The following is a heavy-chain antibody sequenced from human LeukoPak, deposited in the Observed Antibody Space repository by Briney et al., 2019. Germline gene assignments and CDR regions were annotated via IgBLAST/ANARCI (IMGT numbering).Heavy chain of an antibody. CDR3: ASRSGQYCGGDCFDDAFDI. J-gene: IGHJ3*02. D-gene: IGHD2-21*02. Sequence: SETLSLTCTVSGGSISSGSYYWSWIRQPAGKGLEWIGYIYYSGSTNYNPSLKSRVTISVDTSKNQFSLKLSSVTAADTAVYYCASRSGQYCGGDCFDDAFDIWGQGTMVTVSS. CDR2: IYYSGST. CDR1: GGSISSGSYY. V-gene: IGHV4-61*10.